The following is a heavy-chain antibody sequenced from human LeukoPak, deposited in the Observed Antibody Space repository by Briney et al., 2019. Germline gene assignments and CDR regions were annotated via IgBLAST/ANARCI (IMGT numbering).Heavy chain of an antibody. CDR3: ARDSSGYHSRSPLYYYYGMDV. V-gene: IGHV1-18*01. Sequence: ASVKVSCKASGYTFTSYGISWVRQAPGQGLEWMGWISAYNGNTNYAQKLQGRVTMTTDTSTSTAYMELRSLRSDDTAVYYCARDSSGYHSRSPLYYYYGMDVWGQGTTVTVSS. J-gene: IGHJ6*02. D-gene: IGHD3-22*01. CDR1: GYTFTSYG. CDR2: ISAYNGNT.